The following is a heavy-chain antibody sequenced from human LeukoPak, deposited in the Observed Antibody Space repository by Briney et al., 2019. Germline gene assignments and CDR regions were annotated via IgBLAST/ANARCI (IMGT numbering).Heavy chain of an antibody. CDR1: GYTFTGYN. CDR3: ATHTYGDYPDD. J-gene: IGHJ4*02. V-gene: IGHV1-2*02. CDR2: INPNSGGT. D-gene: IGHD4-17*01. Sequence: ASVKVSCKASGYTFTGYNMHWGRQAPGQGLERMGWINPNSGGTNYAQKFQGRVTMTRDTSISTAYMDLSRLRCHDTAVYCGATHTYGDYPDDWGQGTLVTVSS.